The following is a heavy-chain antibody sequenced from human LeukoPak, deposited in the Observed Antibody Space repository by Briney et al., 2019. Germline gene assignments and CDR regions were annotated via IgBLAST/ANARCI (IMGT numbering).Heavy chain of an antibody. CDR1: GGSISSHY. CDR2: IYYSGST. CDR3: ARAHSSSWLNYYYYYMDV. J-gene: IGHJ6*03. Sequence: SETLSLTCTVSGGSISSHYWSWIRQPPGKGLEWIGYIYYSGSTNYNPTLKSRATISVDTSKNQFSLKLSSVTAADTAVYYCARAHSSSWLNYYYYYMDVWGKGTTVTVSS. D-gene: IGHD6-13*01. V-gene: IGHV4-59*11.